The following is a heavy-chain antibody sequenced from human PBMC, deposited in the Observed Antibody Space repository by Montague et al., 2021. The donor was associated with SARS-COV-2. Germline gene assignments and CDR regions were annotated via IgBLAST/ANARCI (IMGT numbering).Heavy chain of an antibody. Sequence: SLRPSCAASGFTFSSYEMNWVRQAPGKGLEWVSYIISSGSTISYADSVKGRFTISRDNAKNSLYLQMNSLRAEDTAVYYCARDLPLIIMVRGVTFGYYGMDVWGQGTTVTVSS. V-gene: IGHV3-48*03. CDR3: ARDLPLIIMVRGVTFGYYGMDV. D-gene: IGHD3-10*01. J-gene: IGHJ6*02. CDR1: GFTFSSYE. CDR2: IISSGSTI.